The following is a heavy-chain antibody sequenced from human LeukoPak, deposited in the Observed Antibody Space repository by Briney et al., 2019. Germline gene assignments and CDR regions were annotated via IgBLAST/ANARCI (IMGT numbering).Heavy chain of an antibody. J-gene: IGHJ3*02. CDR1: GGSISSGGYS. V-gene: IGHV4-30-2*02. CDR3: ARSDYHNSGSHTVFDAFDI. D-gene: IGHD3-10*01. Sequence: SETLSLTCAVSGGSISSGGYSWSWIRQPPGKGLEWIGYIYHSGSTYYNPSLKSRVTISVDKSKNQFSLKLSFVTAADTAMYYSARSDYHNSGSHTVFDAFDIWGQGTRVTVSS. CDR2: IYHSGST.